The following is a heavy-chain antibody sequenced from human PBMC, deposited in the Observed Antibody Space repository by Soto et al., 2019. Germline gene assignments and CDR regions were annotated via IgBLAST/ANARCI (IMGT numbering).Heavy chain of an antibody. CDR3: AREGGESSDGLYYFDS. D-gene: IGHD3-16*01. CDR1: GGSTSSDNY. CDR2: IYYSGNT. V-gene: IGHV4-30-4*01. Sequence: SETLSLTCTVSGGSTSSDNYWSWIRQPPGKGLEWIGHIYYSGNTDYNPSLKSRLAISIDTSKNQFSLKLSSVTAADTAVYFCAREGGESSDGLYYFDSWGQGSLVTGSS. J-gene: IGHJ4*02.